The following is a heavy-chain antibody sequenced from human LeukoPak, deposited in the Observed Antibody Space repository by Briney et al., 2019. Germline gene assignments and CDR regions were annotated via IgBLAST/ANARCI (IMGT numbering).Heavy chain of an antibody. D-gene: IGHD3-22*01. Sequence: SVKVSCKASVGTFSSYAISWVRQAPGQGLEWVGGIIPIFGTANYAQKFQGRVTITADESTSTAYMELSSLRSEDTAVYYCARARNPITMMVVASNWFDPWGQGTLVTVSS. CDR2: IIPIFGTA. CDR1: VGTFSSYA. V-gene: IGHV1-69*13. CDR3: ARARNPITMMVVASNWFDP. J-gene: IGHJ5*02.